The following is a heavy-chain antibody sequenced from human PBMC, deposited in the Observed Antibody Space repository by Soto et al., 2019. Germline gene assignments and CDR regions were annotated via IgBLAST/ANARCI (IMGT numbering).Heavy chain of an antibody. CDR1: GGSISSGGYY. J-gene: IGHJ5*02. V-gene: IGHV4-31*03. D-gene: IGHD2-15*01. CDR3: VRVRYCSGGSCYPRFDP. Sequence: QVQLQESGPGLVKPSQTLSLTCTVSGGSISSGGYYWSWIRQHPGKGLEWIGYIYDSGSPYYNPSLKSRVTISVDTSKNQFSLKLSSVTAADTAVYYCVRVRYCSGGSCYPRFDPWGQGTLVTVSS. CDR2: IYDSGSP.